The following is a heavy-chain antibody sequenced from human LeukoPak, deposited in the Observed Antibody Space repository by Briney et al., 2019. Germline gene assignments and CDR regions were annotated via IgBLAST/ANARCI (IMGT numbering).Heavy chain of an antibody. CDR1: GLTFSRYA. V-gene: IGHV3-23*01. Sequence: GGSLRLSCAASGLTFSRYAMTWVRQAPGKGLEWVSVISGSGDTTYYADSVRGRFTISRDNSKDTLYLQMNRLRAEDTAVYYCATGFRLAHYGSRSLGEFDPWGQGTLVTVSS. CDR2: ISGSGDTT. J-gene: IGHJ5*02. CDR3: ATGFRLAHYGSRSLGEFDP. D-gene: IGHD3-10*01.